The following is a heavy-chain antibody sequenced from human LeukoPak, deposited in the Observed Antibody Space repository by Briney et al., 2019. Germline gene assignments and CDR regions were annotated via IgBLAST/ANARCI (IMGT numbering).Heavy chain of an antibody. J-gene: IGHJ3*02. CDR2: IKSKNDGGTA. CDR1: GFTFTIAW. CDR3: TTRTWADGFDI. V-gene: IGHV3-15*01. D-gene: IGHD2-2*01. Sequence: PGGSLRLSCAASGFTFTIAWMSWVRQAPGKGLEWIGRIKSKNDGGTADYAAPVKGRITISRDDSKNTLYLQINSLKTDDTALYYCTTRTWADGFDIWGQGTMLTVSS.